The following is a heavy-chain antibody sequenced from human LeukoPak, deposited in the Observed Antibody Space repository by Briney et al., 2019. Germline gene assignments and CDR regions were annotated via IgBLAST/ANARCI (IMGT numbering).Heavy chain of an antibody. CDR3: ARGRCYGSFGVDY. CDR1: GGSFSGYY. V-gene: IGHV4-34*01. Sequence: SETLSLTCAVHGGSFSGYYWSWIRQPPGKGLEWIGEINHSGSTNYNPSLKSRVTISVDTSKNQFSLKLSSVIAADTAVYYCARGRCYGSFGVDYWGQGTLVTVSS. CDR2: INHSGST. J-gene: IGHJ4*02. D-gene: IGHD3-10*01.